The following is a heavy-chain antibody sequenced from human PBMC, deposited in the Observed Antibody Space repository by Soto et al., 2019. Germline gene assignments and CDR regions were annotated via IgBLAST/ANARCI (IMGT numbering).Heavy chain of an antibody. J-gene: IGHJ4*02. D-gene: IGHD3-16*01. V-gene: IGHV1-69*01. CDR3: ARDGGLVEISTMGDY. CDR2: IIPVFGST. Sequence: QVQLVQSGAEVKKPGSSVKVSCKASGGTFASYAVSWVRQAPGQGLEWMGGIIPVFGSTNYAQNFQDRVTFTADESTGTVYMELTSLRSEDTAVYYCARDGGLVEISTMGDYLGQGTLVTVSS. CDR1: GGTFASYA.